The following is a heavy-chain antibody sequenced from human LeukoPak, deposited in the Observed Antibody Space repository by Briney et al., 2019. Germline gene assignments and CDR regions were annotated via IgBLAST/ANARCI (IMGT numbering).Heavy chain of an antibody. J-gene: IGHJ6*03. CDR2: IYYGGSA. CDR1: GGSISSHY. CDR3: ERTEGDFWSGYYLSVHYYYYMDV. D-gene: IGHD3-3*01. Sequence: SETLSLSCTVSGGSISSHYRSWVRQPPGKGLEWIGYIYYGGSANNNTSLKSRVTISVDTCKNQVSPKPSSVTDGDSAVYDCERTEGDFWSGYYLSVHYYYYMDVWGKGTTVTVSS. V-gene: IGHV4-59*11.